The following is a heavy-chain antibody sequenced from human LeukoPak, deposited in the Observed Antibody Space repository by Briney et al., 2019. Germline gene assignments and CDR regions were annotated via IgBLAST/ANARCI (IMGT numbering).Heavy chain of an antibody. CDR2: IYTSGST. CDR1: GGSISSYY. Sequence: PSETLSLTCTVSGGSISSYYWSWIRQPAGKGLEWIGRIYTSGSTNYNPSLKSRVTMSVDTSKNQFSLKLSSVTAADTAVYYCARDQYYYDSSGNSYFDYWGQGTLVTVSS. J-gene: IGHJ4*02. V-gene: IGHV4-4*07. CDR3: ARDQYYYDSSGNSYFDY. D-gene: IGHD3-22*01.